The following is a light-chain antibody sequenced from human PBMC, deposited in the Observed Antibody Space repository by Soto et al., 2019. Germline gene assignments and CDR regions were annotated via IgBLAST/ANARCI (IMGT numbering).Light chain of an antibody. J-gene: IGKJ4*01. CDR1: QDIRNY. Sequence: DIRLTQSPSSLSASVGDRVTITCQASQDIRNYLNWYQQKPGRAPNLLIYDASNLKTGVPSRFSGSGSGTDFTFTISSLQPEDIATYYCQHYDHLLPLSFSEGTKVEIK. V-gene: IGKV1-33*01. CDR3: QHYDHLLPLS. CDR2: DAS.